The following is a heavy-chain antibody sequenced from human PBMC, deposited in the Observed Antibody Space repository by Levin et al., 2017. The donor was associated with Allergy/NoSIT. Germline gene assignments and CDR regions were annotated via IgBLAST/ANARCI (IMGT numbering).Heavy chain of an antibody. J-gene: IGHJ6*02. D-gene: IGHD3-10*01. Sequence: PGGSLRLSCAASGFTFSSYAMHWVRQAPGKGLEWVAVISYDGSNKYYADSVKGRFTISRDNSKNTLYLQMNSLRAEDTAVYYCARDLYYGSGSYYYYHYYGMDVWGQGTTVTVSS. CDR3: ARDLYYGSGSYYYYHYYGMDV. V-gene: IGHV3-30-3*01. CDR1: GFTFSSYA. CDR2: ISYDGSNK.